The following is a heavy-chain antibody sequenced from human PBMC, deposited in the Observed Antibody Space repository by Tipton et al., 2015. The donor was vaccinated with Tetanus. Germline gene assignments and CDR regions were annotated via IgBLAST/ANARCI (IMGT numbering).Heavy chain of an antibody. CDR2: INSDGSST. Sequence: SLRLSCAASGFTFSSYWMHWVRQTPGKGLVWVSRINSDGSSTGYADSVNGRFTISRDNAKNTLYLQMNSLRAEDTAVYYCARRKDSSDWQTEFDYWGHGALVTVSS. CDR1: GFTFSSYW. V-gene: IGHV3-74*01. CDR3: ARRKDSSDWQTEFDY. J-gene: IGHJ4*01. D-gene: IGHD6-19*01.